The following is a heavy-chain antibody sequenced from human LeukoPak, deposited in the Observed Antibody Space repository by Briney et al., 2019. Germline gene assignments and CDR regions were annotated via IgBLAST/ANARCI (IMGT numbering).Heavy chain of an antibody. D-gene: IGHD5-12*01. CDR1: GGSISSYY. CDR3: ARGYPSGWWLPFGY. Sequence: SETLSLTCTVSGGSISSYYWSWIRQPPGKGLEWIGYIYYSGSTNYNPTLKSRVTISVDTSKNQFSLKLSSVTAADTAVYYCARGYPSGWWLPFGYWGQGTLVTVSS. J-gene: IGHJ4*02. V-gene: IGHV4-59*01. CDR2: IYYSGST.